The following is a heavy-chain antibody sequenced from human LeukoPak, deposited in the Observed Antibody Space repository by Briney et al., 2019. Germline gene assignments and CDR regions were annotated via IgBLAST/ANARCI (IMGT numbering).Heavy chain of an antibody. J-gene: IGHJ4*02. CDR3: AKPGYSSGWYVYFDY. V-gene: IGHV3-23*01. Sequence: GGSLRLSCAASGYTFSSYAMSWVRQAPGKGLEWVSAISGSGGSTYYADSVKGRFTISRDNSKNTLYLQMNSLRAEDTAVYYCAKPGYSSGWYVYFDYWGQGTLVTVSS. CDR2: ISGSGGST. CDR1: GYTFSSYA. D-gene: IGHD6-19*01.